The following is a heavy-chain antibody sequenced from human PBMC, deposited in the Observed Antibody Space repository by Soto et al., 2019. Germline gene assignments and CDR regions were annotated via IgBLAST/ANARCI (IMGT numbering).Heavy chain of an antibody. V-gene: IGHV3-30*18. D-gene: IGHD6-19*01. CDR1: GFTFSRYG. J-gene: IGHJ4*02. CDR2: ISYDGSNK. Sequence: QVQLVESGGGVVQPGRSLRLSCAASGFTFSRYGMHWVRQAPGKGLEWVAVISYDGSNKYYADSVKGRFTISRDNSKNTLYLQMNSLRAEDTAVYYCAKVGPRAVAGTLEIDYWGQGTLVTVSS. CDR3: AKVGPRAVAGTLEIDY.